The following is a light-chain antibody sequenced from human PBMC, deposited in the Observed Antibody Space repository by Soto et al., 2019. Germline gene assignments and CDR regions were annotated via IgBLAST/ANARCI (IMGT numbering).Light chain of an antibody. J-gene: IGKJ1*01. Sequence: EIVLTQSPVTLSLSPGEGATLSCKASQSLSIDLAWYQQKPGQVPRLLIYDASSRATGIPGRFTGSGSGTDFTLTISSLEPEDFAVYYCQQRGNWPRTWAFGQGTKVEV. V-gene: IGKV3-11*01. CDR1: QSLSID. CDR2: DAS. CDR3: QQRGNWPRTWA.